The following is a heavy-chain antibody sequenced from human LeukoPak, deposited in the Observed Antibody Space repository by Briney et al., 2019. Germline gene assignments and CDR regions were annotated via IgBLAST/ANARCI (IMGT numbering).Heavy chain of an antibody. CDR2: ISGSGGST. J-gene: IGHJ4*02. V-gene: IGHV3-23*01. Sequence: GGSLRLSCAASGFTFSNYAMNWVRQAPGKGLEWVSAISGSGGSTYYADSVKGRFTISRDNSKNTLYLQMNSLRAEDTAVYYCASDTPYDFWSGYRPLTFDYWGQGALVTVSS. CDR3: ASDTPYDFWSGYRPLTFDY. D-gene: IGHD3-3*01. CDR1: GFTFSNYA.